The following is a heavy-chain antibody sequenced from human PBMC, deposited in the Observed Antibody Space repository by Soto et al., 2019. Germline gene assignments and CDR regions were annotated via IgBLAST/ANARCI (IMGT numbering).Heavy chain of an antibody. CDR3: AGQGPILTGYYRYVLAC. V-gene: IGHV4-30-2*01. CDR1: GGSISSGGYS. D-gene: IGHD3-9*01. CDR2: IYHSGST. J-gene: IGHJ6*01. Sequence: SDTLSLTCAVSGGSISSGGYSWSWIRQPPGKGLEWIGYIYHSGSTYYNPSLKSPVTISVDTSKNQFSLKLSSVTAPDTAVYNCAGQGPILTGYYRYVLACWRQGITVT.